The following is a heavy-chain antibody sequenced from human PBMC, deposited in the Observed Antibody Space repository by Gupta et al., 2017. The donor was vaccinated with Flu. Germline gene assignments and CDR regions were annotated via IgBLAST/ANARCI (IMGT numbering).Heavy chain of an antibody. CDR1: GFTFSSYS. CDR2: ISSSSSYI. J-gene: IGHJ4*02. D-gene: IGHD3-10*01. CDR3: ARGLLWFGELLLGVVGY. V-gene: IGHV3-21*01. Sequence: EVQLVESGGGLVKPGGSLRLSCAASGFTFSSYSMNWVRQAPGKGLEWVSSISSSSSYIYYADSVKGRFTISRDNAKNSLYLQMNSLRAEDTAVYYCARGLLWFGELLLGVVGYWGQGTLVTVSS.